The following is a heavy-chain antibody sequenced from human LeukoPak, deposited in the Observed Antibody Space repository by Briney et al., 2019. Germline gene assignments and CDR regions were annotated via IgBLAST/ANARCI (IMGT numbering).Heavy chain of an antibody. CDR1: GFTFSSYA. J-gene: IGHJ4*02. D-gene: IGHD6-6*01. Sequence: PGGSLRLSCAASGFTFSSYAMSWVRQAPGKGLEWVSAISGSGGSTYYAVSVKGRFTISRDNSKNTLYLQMNSLRAEDTAVYYCATSIAARRKPFDYWGQGTLVTVSS. CDR3: ATSIAARRKPFDY. CDR2: ISGSGGST. V-gene: IGHV3-23*01.